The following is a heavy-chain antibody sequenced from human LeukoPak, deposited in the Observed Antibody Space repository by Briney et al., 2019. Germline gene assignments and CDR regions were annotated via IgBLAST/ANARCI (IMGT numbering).Heavy chain of an antibody. CDR3: AREENRIAARRGPFDY. D-gene: IGHD6-6*01. J-gene: IGHJ4*02. V-gene: IGHV4-4*07. Sequence: SETLSLTCTVSGGSINNYFWNWLRQPAGKGLEWIGRIYSSGSTNCNPSLKSRVSMSVDTSKNQFSLKLSSVTAADTAVYYCAREENRIAARRGPFDYWGQGTLVTVSS. CDR1: GGSINNYF. CDR2: IYSSGST.